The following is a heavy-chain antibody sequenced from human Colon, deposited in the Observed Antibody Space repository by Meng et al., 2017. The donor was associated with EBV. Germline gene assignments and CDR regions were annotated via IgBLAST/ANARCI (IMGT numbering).Heavy chain of an antibody. Sequence: EVQLVESGGGLVQPGGSLRLSCAASGFAFSTYWMHWVRQAPGKGLVWVSRLRGDGSKTSYADSVKGRFTISRDNAKNTLYLQMNSLRPEDTAVYYCARDHYGYNSFDHGGQGTLVTVAS. V-gene: IGHV3-74*03. J-gene: IGHJ4*02. D-gene: IGHD5-24*01. CDR1: GFAFSTYW. CDR2: LRGDGSKT. CDR3: ARDHYGYNSFDH.